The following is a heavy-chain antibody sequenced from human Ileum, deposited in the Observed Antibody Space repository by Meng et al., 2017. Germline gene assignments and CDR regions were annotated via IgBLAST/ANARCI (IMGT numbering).Heavy chain of an antibody. CDR3: TVWDEKH. CDR1: GFTFSNAW. J-gene: IGHJ1*01. V-gene: IGHV3-15*01. CDR2: IKSTTDGGTT. D-gene: IGHD1-26*01. Sequence: EGQLVVAGGGLVKPGGSLRLSCAASGFTFSNAWMRWVRQAPGKGLEWVGRIKSTTDGGTTDYAAPVKGRFSISRDDSKNTLYLQMNSLKTEDTAVYYCTVWDEKHWGQGTLVTVSS.